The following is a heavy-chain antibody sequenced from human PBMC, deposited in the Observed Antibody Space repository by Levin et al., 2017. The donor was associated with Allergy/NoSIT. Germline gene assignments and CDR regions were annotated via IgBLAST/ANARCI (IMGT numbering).Heavy chain of an antibody. D-gene: IGHD7-27*01. V-gene: IGHV1-46*01. CDR3: ARGDVTFNWGCAC. J-gene: IGHJ4*02. CDR1: GYTFTNYY. CDR2: INPSGGST. Sequence: GASVKVSCKASGYTFTNYYMHWVRQAPGQGLEWMGIINPSGGSTTYAQKFQGRVSMTRDTSTSTVYMELSSLRSEDTAVYYCARGDVTFNWGCACWGQGTLVTVSS.